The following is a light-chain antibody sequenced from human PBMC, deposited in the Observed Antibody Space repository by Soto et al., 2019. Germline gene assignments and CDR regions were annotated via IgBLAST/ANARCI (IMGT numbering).Light chain of an antibody. J-gene: IGKJ5*01. CDR1: QGISSY. CDR3: QQLNSYIT. Sequence: DIQLTQSPSFLSASVVDRVTITCRASQGISSYLAWYQQKPGEAPKLLIYAASTLQSGVPSRFSGSGSGTEFTLTISSLQPEDFATYYCQQLNSYITFGQGTRLEIK. V-gene: IGKV1-9*01. CDR2: AAS.